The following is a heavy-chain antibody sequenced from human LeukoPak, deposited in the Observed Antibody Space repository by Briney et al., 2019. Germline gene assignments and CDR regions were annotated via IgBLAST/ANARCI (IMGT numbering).Heavy chain of an antibody. D-gene: IGHD3-22*01. CDR2: ISGSGGST. CDR3: AKDFKGDYYDSSGYYYPLLYFDY. J-gene: IGHJ4*02. V-gene: IGHV3-23*01. Sequence: GGSLRLSCAASGFTFSSYAMSWVRQAPGKGLEWVSAISGSGGSTYYADSVKGRFTISRDNSKNTLYLQMNSLRAEDTAVYYCAKDFKGDYYDSSGYYYPLLYFDYWGQGTLVTVSS. CDR1: GFTFSSYA.